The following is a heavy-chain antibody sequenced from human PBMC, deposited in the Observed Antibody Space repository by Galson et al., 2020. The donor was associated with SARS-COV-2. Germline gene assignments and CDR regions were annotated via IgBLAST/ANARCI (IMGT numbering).Heavy chain of an antibody. CDR2: INPNSGDT. CDR3: TRGSNSSPFYHFDP. Sequence: ASVKVSCKASGYTFSGHYMHWVRLAPGQGLEWMGRINPNSGDTDVAQKFQGRVTMTTDTSRTTAYMELSRLTSDDTAVYYCTRGSNSSPFYHFDPWGQGTLVTVSS. CDR1: GYTFSGHY. D-gene: IGHD3-10*01. J-gene: IGHJ5*02. V-gene: IGHV1-2*06.